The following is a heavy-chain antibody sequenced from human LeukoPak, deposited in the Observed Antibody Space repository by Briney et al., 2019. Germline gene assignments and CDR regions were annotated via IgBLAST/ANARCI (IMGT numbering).Heavy chain of an antibody. CDR1: GFIFSDYY. Sequence: GGSLRLSCEGSGFIFSDYYMSWIRQAPGKGLEWISYISSSSTTIFYADSVKGRFTISRDNAKNSLSLQMNSLRAEDTAVYYCAKDLLDGYNHINFDYWGQGTLVTVSS. CDR2: ISSSSTTI. V-gene: IGHV3-11*01. CDR3: AKDLLDGYNHINFDY. D-gene: IGHD5-24*01. J-gene: IGHJ4*02.